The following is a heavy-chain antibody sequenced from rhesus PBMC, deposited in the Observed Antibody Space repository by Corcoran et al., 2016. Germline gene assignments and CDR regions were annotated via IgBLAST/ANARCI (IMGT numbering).Heavy chain of an antibody. Sequence: QVQLVQSGAEVKKPGASVKVSCKASGFTFGSYAINWVRQAPGQGLEWMGVIIPLVGIKNYAENFKGRVTITADTSTRTAYMELSSLRSEDTAVYYCARASSGWSDDAFDFWGQGLRVTVSS. V-gene: IGHV1-198*02. CDR3: ARASSGWSDDAFDF. CDR1: GFTFGSYA. CDR2: IIPLVGIK. D-gene: IGHD6S26*01. J-gene: IGHJ3*01.